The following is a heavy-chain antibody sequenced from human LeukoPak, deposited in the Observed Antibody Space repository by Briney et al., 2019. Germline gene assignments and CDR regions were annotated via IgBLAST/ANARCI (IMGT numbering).Heavy chain of an antibody. V-gene: IGHV3-23*01. D-gene: IGHD4-23*01. CDR3: AKTHHSYGANDY. CDR2: ISGSGGST. CDR1: GFTFSSYA. Sequence: GGSLRLSRAASGFTFSSYAMSWVRQAPGKGLEWVSAISGSGGSTYYADSVKGRFTISRDNSKNTLYLQMNSLRAEDTAVYYCAKTHHSYGANDYWGQGTLVTVSS. J-gene: IGHJ4*02.